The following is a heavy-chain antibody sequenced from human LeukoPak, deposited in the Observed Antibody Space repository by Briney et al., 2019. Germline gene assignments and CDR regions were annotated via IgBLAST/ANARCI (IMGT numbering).Heavy chain of an antibody. D-gene: IGHD2-2*01. CDR1: GGSISSSNW. J-gene: IGHJ3*02. V-gene: IGHV4-4*02. CDR3: ARDCSSTSCYLEIDAFDI. Sequence: SETLSLTCAVSGGSISSSNWWSWVRQPPGKGLEWIGEIYHSGSTNYNPSLKSRVTISVDKSKNQFPLKLSSVTAADTAVCYCARDCSSTSCYLEIDAFDIWGQGTMVTVSS. CDR2: IYHSGST.